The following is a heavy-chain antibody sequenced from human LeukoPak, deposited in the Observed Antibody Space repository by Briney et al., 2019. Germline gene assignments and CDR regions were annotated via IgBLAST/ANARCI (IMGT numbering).Heavy chain of an antibody. D-gene: IGHD4-11*01. CDR1: GFTFSDYY. J-gene: IGHJ4*02. CDR2: ISYDGSNK. V-gene: IGHV3-30*18. Sequence: GGSLRVSCAASGFTFSDYYMSWIRQAPGKGLEWVAVISYDGSNKYYADSVKGRFTISRDNSKNTLYLQMNSLRAEDTAVYYCAKEGDYSNYYDYWGQGTLVTVSS. CDR3: AKEGDYSNYYDY.